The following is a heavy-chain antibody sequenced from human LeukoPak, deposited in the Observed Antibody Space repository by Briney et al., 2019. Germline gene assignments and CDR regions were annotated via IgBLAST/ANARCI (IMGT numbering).Heavy chain of an antibody. J-gene: IGHJ4*02. Sequence: SETLSLTCTVSGGSISSYYWSWIRQPPGKGLEWIGFIYHTGSTYYSPSLKSRVTMSVDTSKNQFSLKLSSVTAADTAIHYCARVRGSSSRGYYFDYWGQGTLVTVSS. CDR2: IYHTGST. V-gene: IGHV4-59*04. CDR3: ARVRGSSSRGYYFDY. D-gene: IGHD6-13*01. CDR1: GGSISSYY.